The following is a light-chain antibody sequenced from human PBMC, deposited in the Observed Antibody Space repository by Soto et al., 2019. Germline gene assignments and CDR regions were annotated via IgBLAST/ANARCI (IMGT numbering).Light chain of an antibody. CDR3: KQYNNWPRK. Sequence: MEITRGPPRWSASARKSAVQGKRASQSVSSNLAWYQQKPGQAPRLLIYGASTRATGIPARSSGSVSLPEFTLSCTGLQSEGFAVYYCKQYNNWPRKFGQGTKVDIK. CDR2: GAS. CDR1: QSVSSN. J-gene: IGKJ1*01. V-gene: IGKV3-15*01.